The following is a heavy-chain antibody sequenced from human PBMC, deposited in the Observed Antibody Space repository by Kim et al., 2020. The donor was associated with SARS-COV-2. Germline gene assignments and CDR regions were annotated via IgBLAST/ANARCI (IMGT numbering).Heavy chain of an antibody. J-gene: IGHJ5*02. D-gene: IGHD1-26*01. V-gene: IGHV3-7*03. CDR3: ARIQRVGPTDWFDP. Sequence: VDSVKGRFTISRDNAKNSLYLQMNSLRAEDTAVYYCARIQRVGPTDWFDPWGQGTLVTVSS.